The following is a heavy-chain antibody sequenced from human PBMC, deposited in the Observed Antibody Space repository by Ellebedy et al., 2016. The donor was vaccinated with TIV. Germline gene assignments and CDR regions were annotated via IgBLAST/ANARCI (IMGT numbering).Heavy chain of an antibody. CDR2: ISAYNGNT. D-gene: IGHD6-19*01. V-gene: IGHV1-18*01. Sequence: AASVKVSCKASGYTFTSYGISWVRQAPGQGLEWMGWISAYNGNTNYAQKLQGRVTMTTDTSTSTAYMELRSLRSDDTAVYYCARGIQAPKISGWYGHYFDYWGQGTLVTVSS. CDR3: ARGIQAPKISGWYGHYFDY. J-gene: IGHJ4*02. CDR1: GYTFTSYG.